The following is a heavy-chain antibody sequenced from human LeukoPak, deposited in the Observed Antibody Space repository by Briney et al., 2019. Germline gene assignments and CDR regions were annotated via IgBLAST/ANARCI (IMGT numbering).Heavy chain of an antibody. J-gene: IGHJ2*01. CDR2: TYYRSKWYT. Sequence: SQTLSLTCAIPGDILYSNSAAWNWIRQSPSRGLEWLVRTYYRSKWYTDYAVSVKSRIPINPDTSKNQFSLQLNSVTPEDTAVYYCARERDGYNYVELWCFDLWGRGTLVTVSS. CDR1: GDILYSNSAA. CDR3: ARERDGYNYVELWCFDL. D-gene: IGHD5-24*01. V-gene: IGHV6-1*01.